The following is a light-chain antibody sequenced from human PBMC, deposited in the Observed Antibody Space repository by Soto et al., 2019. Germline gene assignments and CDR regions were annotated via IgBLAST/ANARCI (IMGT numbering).Light chain of an antibody. CDR3: QQYARSPRT. CDR2: DAS. J-gene: IGKJ1*01. V-gene: IGKV3-20*01. Sequence: VLTQSPGTLSLSPGESATLSCRASESINSNFLAWYQQKPGQAPRLLIYDASRRATGIPDRFSGRGSGTDFTLTIHRLEPEDFAVYYCQQYARSPRTFGQGTKVEIK. CDR1: ESINSNF.